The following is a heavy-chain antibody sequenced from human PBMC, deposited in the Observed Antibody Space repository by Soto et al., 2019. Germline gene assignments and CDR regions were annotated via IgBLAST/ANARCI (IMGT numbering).Heavy chain of an antibody. D-gene: IGHD6-19*01. CDR2: IKQDGNDK. J-gene: IGHJ4*02. Sequence: EVQLVESGGGLVQPGGSLRLSCAASGFTFSSYWMSWVRQAPGKGLEWVANIKQDGNDKRYVDSVKGRFTISRDNAKSSLYLQMNSLRAEDTAVYYCARYSYSSGPQDSWGQGTLVTVSS. CDR3: ARYSYSSGPQDS. V-gene: IGHV3-7*03. CDR1: GFTFSSYW.